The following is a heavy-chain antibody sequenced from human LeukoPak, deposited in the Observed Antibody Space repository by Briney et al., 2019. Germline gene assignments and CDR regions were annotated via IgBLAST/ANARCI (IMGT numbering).Heavy chain of an antibody. CDR3: ARGHGQNGSGWFLDY. J-gene: IGHJ4*02. CDR1: GYTFTGYY. V-gene: IGHV1-2*02. Sequence: ASVKVSCKASGYTFTGYYMHWVRQAPGQGLEWMGWINPNSGGTNYAQKFQGRVTMTRDTSISTAYMELSRLRSDDTAVYYCARGHGQNGSGWFLDYWGQGTLVTVSS. CDR2: INPNSGGT. D-gene: IGHD6-19*01.